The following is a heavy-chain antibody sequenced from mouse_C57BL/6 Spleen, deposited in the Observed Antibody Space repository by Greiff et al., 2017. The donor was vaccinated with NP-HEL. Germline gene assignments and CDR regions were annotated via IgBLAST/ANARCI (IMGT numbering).Heavy chain of an antibody. CDR3: ARKEGLLRTMDY. J-gene: IGHJ4*01. CDR1: GYAFSSYW. Sequence: VQLQQSGAELVKPGASVKISCKASGYAFSSYWMNWVKQRPGKGLEWIGQIYPGDGDTNYNGKFKGKATLTADKSSSTAYMQLSSLTSEDSAVYFCARKEGLLRTMDYWGQGTSVTVSS. D-gene: IGHD1-1*01. CDR2: IYPGDGDT. V-gene: IGHV1-80*01.